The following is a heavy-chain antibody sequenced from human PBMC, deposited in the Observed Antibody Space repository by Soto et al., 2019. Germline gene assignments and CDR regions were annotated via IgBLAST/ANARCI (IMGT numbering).Heavy chain of an antibody. CDR2: IYHSGST. D-gene: IGHD1-26*01. J-gene: IGHJ6*02. CDR1: GGTISTSSW. Sequence: PSETMSLTCAVAGGTISTSSWWSLVRQPPGKGLEWIGEIYHSGSTNYNPSLKSRVTISVDKSKNQFSLRLSSVTAADTAVYYCARVSGSYYYGMDVWGQGTTVTVSS. CDR3: ARVSGSYYYGMDV. V-gene: IGHV4-4*02.